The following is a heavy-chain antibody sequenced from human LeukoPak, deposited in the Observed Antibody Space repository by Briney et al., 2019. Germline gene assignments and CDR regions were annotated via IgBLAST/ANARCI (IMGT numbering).Heavy chain of an antibody. V-gene: IGHV1-69*13. J-gene: IGHJ6*02. CDR1: GGTFSSYA. D-gene: IGHD2-2*01. Sequence: VASVKVSCKASGGTFSSYAISWVRQAPGQGLEWMGGIIPIFGTANYAQKFQGRVTITADESTSTAYMELSSLRSEDTAVYYCAGLLVVPAARRLFYYYYGMDVWGQGTTVTVSS. CDR2: IIPIFGTA. CDR3: AGLLVVPAARRLFYYYYGMDV.